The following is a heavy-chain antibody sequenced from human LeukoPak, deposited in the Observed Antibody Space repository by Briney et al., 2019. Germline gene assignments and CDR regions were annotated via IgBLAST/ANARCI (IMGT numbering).Heavy chain of an antibody. J-gene: IGHJ6*03. V-gene: IGHV3-30*02. Sequence: GGSLRLSCAASGFTFSSYAMSWVRQAPGKGLEWVAFIGYNGKNQYYADSVKGRFTISRDNSKNTLYLQMNSLKGDDTAVYYCAKDSAFYYIDVWGKGTTVIISS. CDR2: IGYNGKNQ. D-gene: IGHD3-10*01. CDR1: GFTFSSYA. CDR3: AKDSAFYYIDV.